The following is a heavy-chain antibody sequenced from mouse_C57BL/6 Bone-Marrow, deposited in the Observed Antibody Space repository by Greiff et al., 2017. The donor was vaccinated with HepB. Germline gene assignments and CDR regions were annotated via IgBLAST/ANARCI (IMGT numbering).Heavy chain of an antibody. CDR1: GYTFTSYW. V-gene: IGHV1-53*01. D-gene: IGHD2-4*01. J-gene: IGHJ3*01. CDR2: INPSNGGT. CDR3: ARSAYYDYASFAY. Sequence: VQLQQSGTELVKPGASVKLSCKASGYTFTSYWMHWVKQRPGQGLEWIGNINPSNGGTNYNEKFKSKATLTVDKSSSTAYMQLSSLTSEDSAVYYCARSAYYDYASFAYWGQGTLVTVSA.